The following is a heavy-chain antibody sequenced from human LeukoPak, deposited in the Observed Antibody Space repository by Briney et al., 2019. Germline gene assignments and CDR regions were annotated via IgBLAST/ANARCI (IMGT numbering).Heavy chain of an antibody. D-gene: IGHD4-17*01. V-gene: IGHV3-23*01. CDR3: ARDMTTATTCYLQH. CDR2: ISGSGGST. Sequence: PGGSLRLSCAASGFTFSTYAMSWVRQAPGKGLEWVSTISGSGGSTYYADSVKGRFAISGDNSKNTLYLQMNSLRAEDTAVYYCARDMTTATTCYLQHWGQGTLVTVSS. J-gene: IGHJ1*01. CDR1: GFTFSTYA.